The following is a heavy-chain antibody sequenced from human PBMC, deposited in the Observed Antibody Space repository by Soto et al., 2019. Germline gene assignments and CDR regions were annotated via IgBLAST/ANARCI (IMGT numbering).Heavy chain of an antibody. V-gene: IGHV3-21*01. Sequence: GGSLRLSCAASGFTFSSYSRNWVRQAPGKGLEWVSSISSSSSYIYYADSVKGRFTISRDNAKNSLYLQMNSLRAEDTAVYYCASGNYGSSDAFDIWGQGTMVTVSS. CDR2: ISSSSSYI. D-gene: IGHD2-15*01. CDR3: ASGNYGSSDAFDI. CDR1: GFTFSSYS. J-gene: IGHJ3*02.